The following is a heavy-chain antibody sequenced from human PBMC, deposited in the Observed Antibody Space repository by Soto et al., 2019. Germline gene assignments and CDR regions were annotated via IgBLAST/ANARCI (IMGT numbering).Heavy chain of an antibody. CDR1: GFTFTSSA. J-gene: IGHJ6*02. CDR3: AAPSGGAAAANYYYYGMDV. D-gene: IGHD6-13*01. Sequence: SVKVSCKASGFTFTSSAVQWVRQARGQRLEWIGWIVVGSGNTNYAQKFQERVTITRDMSTSTAYMELSSLRSEDTAVYYCAAPSGGAAAANYYYYGMDVWGQGTTVTVSS. CDR2: IVVGSGNT. V-gene: IGHV1-58*01.